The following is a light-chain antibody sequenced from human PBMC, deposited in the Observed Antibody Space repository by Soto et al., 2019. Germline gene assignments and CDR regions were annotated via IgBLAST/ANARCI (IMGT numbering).Light chain of an antibody. CDR1: NLGDKY. J-gene: IGLJ1*01. CDR3: QAWDSSTAV. CDR2: QNT. V-gene: IGLV3-1*01. Sequence: SYELTQPPSVSVSPGQTASITCSGDNLGDKYGSWYQQKPGQSPVLVIYQNTKRPSGIPERFSGSNSGNTATLTISGTQTMDGADYYCQAWDSSTAVFGTGTKLTVL.